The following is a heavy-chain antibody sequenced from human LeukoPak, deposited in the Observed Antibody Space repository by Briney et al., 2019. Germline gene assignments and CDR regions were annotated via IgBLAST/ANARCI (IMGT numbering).Heavy chain of an antibody. D-gene: IGHD3-3*01. V-gene: IGHV1-2*02. Sequence: ASVTVSCKASGYTFTGYFIHWVRQAPGQGLEWMGWINPNSGGTNYAQKFQGRVTMTRDTSISTAYMELSRLRSDDAAVYYCARSYDFWSGYASLGYWGQGTLVTVSS. J-gene: IGHJ4*02. CDR3: ARSYDFWSGYASLGY. CDR1: GYTFTGYF. CDR2: INPNSGGT.